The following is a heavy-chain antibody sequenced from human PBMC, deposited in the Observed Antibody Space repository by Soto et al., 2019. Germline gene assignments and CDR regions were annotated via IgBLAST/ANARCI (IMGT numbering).Heavy chain of an antibody. CDR1: GGTFSSYA. Sequence: QVQLVQSGAEVKKPGSSVKVSCKASGGTFSSYAISWVRQAPGQGLEWMGGIIPIFGTANYAQKFQGRVKNTADKSTSTAFNELSSLRSEDQAVYYCARLAATWRPHFYFWGQGTLVTVSS. CDR2: IIPIFGTA. CDR3: ARLAATWRPHFYF. V-gene: IGHV1-69*06. D-gene: IGHD6-13*01. J-gene: IGHJ4*02.